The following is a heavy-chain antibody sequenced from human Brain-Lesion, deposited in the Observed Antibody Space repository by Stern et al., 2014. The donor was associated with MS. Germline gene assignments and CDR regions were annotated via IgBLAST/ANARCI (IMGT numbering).Heavy chain of an antibody. V-gene: IGHV4-61*02. CDR2: IFNRGSP. Sequence: VQLVESGPGLVKPSQTLSLSCTVSGGSISSGGYYWSWIRPPAGKGLELIGRIFNRGSPSYNPSLKSRVTISIDTSKNQFSLRLNSMTAADTAVYYCARGRVVPGFQYYATDVWGQGTTVIVSS. D-gene: IGHD2-2*01. CDR3: ARGRVVPGFQYYATDV. J-gene: IGHJ6*02. CDR1: GGSISSGGYY.